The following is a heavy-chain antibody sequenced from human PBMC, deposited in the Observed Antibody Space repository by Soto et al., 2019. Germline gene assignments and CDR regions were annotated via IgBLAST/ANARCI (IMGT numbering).Heavy chain of an antibody. D-gene: IGHD3-22*01. V-gene: IGHV1-18*01. J-gene: IGHJ5*02. Sequence: VASVKVSCKASGYTFTSYGISWVRQAPGQGLEWMGWISAYNGNTNYAQKLQGRVTMTTDTSTSTAYMELRSLRSDDTAVYYCARDVPIYDSSGYGISAYNWFDPWGQGTLVTVSS. CDR1: GYTFTSYG. CDR2: ISAYNGNT. CDR3: ARDVPIYDSSGYGISAYNWFDP.